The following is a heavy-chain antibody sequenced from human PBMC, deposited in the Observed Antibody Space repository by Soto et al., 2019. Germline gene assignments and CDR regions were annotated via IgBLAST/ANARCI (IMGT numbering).Heavy chain of an antibody. D-gene: IGHD2-15*01. Sequence: EVQLFESGGGLLQPGGSLRLSCAASGFTFSHYAMNWVRQAPGKGLEWVSTIRVRGNSAYYADSVKGRFTISRDNCKNTLYLQLNSLRAEDTAIYYWAKVALSTTSPSDFDSWGQGTLVTVSS. J-gene: IGHJ4*02. CDR2: IRVRGNSA. V-gene: IGHV3-23*01. CDR3: AKVALSTTSPSDFDS. CDR1: GFTFSHYA.